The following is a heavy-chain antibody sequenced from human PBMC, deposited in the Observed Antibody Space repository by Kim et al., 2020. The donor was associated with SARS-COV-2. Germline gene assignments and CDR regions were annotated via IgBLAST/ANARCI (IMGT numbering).Heavy chain of an antibody. CDR2: ISYDGSNK. CDR3: AKGGYCSSTSCYFFDY. Sequence: GGSLRLSCAASGFTFSSYGMHWVRQAPGKGLEWVAVISYDGSNKYYADSVKGRFTISRDNSKNTLYLQMNSLRAEDTAVYYCAKGGYCSSTSCYFFDYWGQGTLVTVSS. CDR1: GFTFSSYG. J-gene: IGHJ4*02. V-gene: IGHV3-30*18. D-gene: IGHD2-2*03.